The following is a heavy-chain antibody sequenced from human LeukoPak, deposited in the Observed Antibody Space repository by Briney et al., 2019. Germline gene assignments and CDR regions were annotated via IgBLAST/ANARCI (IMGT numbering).Heavy chain of an antibody. Sequence: SVKVSCKASGGIFSSYAINWVRQAPGQGVEWMGRIIPIFGSANYAQKFQGRVTITADKSTRTAYMELSSLRSEDTALYYCAKGSRLREGGSYRFWGQGTLVTVSS. D-gene: IGHD3-16*02. CDR1: GGIFSSYA. V-gene: IGHV1-69*06. J-gene: IGHJ4*02. CDR3: AKGSRLREGGSYRF. CDR2: IIPIFGSA.